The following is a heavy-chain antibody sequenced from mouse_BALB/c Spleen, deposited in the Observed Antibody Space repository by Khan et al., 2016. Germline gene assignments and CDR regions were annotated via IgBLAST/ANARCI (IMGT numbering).Heavy chain of an antibody. D-gene: IGHD4-1*01. J-gene: IGHJ3*01. CDR3: SRGDWDVGFAY. V-gene: IGHV9-3*02. CDR2: INTNTGEP. Sequence: QIQLVQSGPELKKPGETVKISCKASGYTFTNYGMNWVKQAPGKGLKWMGWINTNTGEPTYAEEFKGRFAFSLETSDSTAYLQINNLKNEETATYFCSRGDWDVGFAYWGQGTLVTVSA. CDR1: GYTFTNYG.